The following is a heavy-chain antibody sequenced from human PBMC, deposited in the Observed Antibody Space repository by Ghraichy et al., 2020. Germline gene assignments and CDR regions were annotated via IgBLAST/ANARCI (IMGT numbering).Heavy chain of an antibody. CDR2: IYYSGST. Sequence: SETLSLTCTVSGGSISSSSYYWGWIRQPPGKGLEWIGSIYYSGSTYYNPSLKSRVTISVDTSKNQFSLKLSSVTAADTAVYYCARHRGGLGGDYVRGRHGLNWFDPWGQGTLVTVSS. CDR1: GGSISSSSYY. J-gene: IGHJ5*02. D-gene: IGHD4-17*01. CDR3: ARHRGGLGGDYVRGRHGLNWFDP. V-gene: IGHV4-39*01.